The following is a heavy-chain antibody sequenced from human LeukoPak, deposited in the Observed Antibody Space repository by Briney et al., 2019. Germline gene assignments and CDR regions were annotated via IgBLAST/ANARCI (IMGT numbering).Heavy chain of an antibody. D-gene: IGHD6-13*01. CDR2: ISWDSGNT. CDR3: AKGPGAAVGKRYIQH. J-gene: IGHJ1*01. V-gene: IGHV3-43D*03. CDR1: GFTFSSYA. Sequence: GGSLRLSCAASGFTFSSYAMHWVRQAPGKGLEWVSLISWDSGNTYYADSVKGRFTISRDNSKNSLSLQMNSLRAEDTALYYCAKGPGAAVGKRYIQHWGQGTLVTVSS.